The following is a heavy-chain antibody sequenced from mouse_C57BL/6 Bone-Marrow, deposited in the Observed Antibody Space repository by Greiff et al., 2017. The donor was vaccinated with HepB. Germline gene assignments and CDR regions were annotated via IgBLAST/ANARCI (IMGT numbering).Heavy chain of an antibody. J-gene: IGHJ2*01. D-gene: IGHD1-1*01. CDR3: AMKTTVVAHFDY. CDR2: IHPSDSDT. Sequence: QVQLQQSGAELVKPGASVKVSCKASGYTFTSYWMHWVKQRPGQGLEWIGRIHPSDSDTNYNQKFKGKATLTVDKSSSTAYMQLSSLTSEDSAVYYCAMKTTVVAHFDYWGQGTTLTVSS. V-gene: IGHV1-74*01. CDR1: GYTFTSYW.